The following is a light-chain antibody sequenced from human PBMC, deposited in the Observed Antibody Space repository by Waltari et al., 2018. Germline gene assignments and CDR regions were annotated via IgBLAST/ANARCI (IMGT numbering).Light chain of an antibody. Sequence: DIVMAQSPDSLAVSLGERATINCKSSQSVLYSSNNKNYLAWYQQKPGQPSKLLIYGASTREAGVPDRFSGSGSGTDFTLTISSLQAEDVAVYYCQQYYSTPWTFGQGTKVEIK. CDR2: GAS. CDR3: QQYYSTPWT. V-gene: IGKV4-1*01. CDR1: QSVLYSSNNKNY. J-gene: IGKJ1*01.